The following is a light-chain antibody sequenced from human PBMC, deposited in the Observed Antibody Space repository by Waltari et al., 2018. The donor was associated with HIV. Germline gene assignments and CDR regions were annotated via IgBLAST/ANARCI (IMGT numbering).Light chain of an antibody. J-gene: IGLJ2*01. V-gene: IGLV2-14*01. CDR3: TSYTTSTTLI. CDR1: GSDVGTSKY. CDR2: EVF. Sequence: SALTQPASVSGSPGQSITISCSGTGSDVGTSKYVSCYQQHPGKAPKLLIYEVFNRPSVISNRFSGSKAGNTASLTVSGLRTEDEADYYCTSYTTSTTLIFGGGTTVTVL.